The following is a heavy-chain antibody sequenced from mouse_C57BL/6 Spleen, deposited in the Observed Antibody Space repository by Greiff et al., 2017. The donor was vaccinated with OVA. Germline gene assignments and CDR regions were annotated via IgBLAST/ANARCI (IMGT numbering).Heavy chain of an antibody. J-gene: IGHJ4*01. V-gene: IGHV1-19*01. CDR1: GYTFTDYY. CDR2: INPYNGGT. Sequence: VQLQQSGPVLVKPGASVKMSCKASGYTFTDYYMNWVKQSHGKSLEWIGVINPYNGGTSYNQKFKGKATLTVDKSSSTAYMELNSLTSEDSAVYYCARRGSSTVVAYYAMDYWGQGTSVTVSS. D-gene: IGHD1-1*01. CDR3: ARRGSSTVVAYYAMDY.